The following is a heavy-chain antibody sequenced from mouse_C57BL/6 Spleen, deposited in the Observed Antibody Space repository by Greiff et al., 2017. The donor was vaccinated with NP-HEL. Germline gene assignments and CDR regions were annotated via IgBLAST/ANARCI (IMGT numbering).Heavy chain of an antibody. V-gene: IGHV5-4*01. CDR2: ISDGGSYT. Sequence: EVQGVESGGGLVKPGGSLKLSCAASGFTFSSYAMSWVRQTPEKRLEWVATISDGGSYTYYPDNVKGRFTISRDNAKNNLYLQMSHLKSEDTAMYYCARETAQATAWFAYWGQRTLVTVSA. CDR3: ARETAQATAWFAY. D-gene: IGHD3-2*02. CDR1: GFTFSSYA. J-gene: IGHJ3*01.